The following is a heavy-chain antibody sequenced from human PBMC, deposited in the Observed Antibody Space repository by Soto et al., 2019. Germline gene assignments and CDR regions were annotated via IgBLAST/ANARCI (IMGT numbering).Heavy chain of an antibody. CDR2: IYPLDSFT. J-gene: IGHJ6*03. Sequence: PGESLKISCQASGYSFTHRRIAWVRQKPGKGLEWLGVIYPLDSFTKYSPSFEGQVTMSVDKSVNTASLLLNSLKASDSAIYFWGKVIAPQVSTMGGRDVCGKGTTVTVS. CDR3: GKVIAPQVSTMGGRDV. D-gene: IGHD2-21*01. CDR1: GYSFTHRR. V-gene: IGHV5-51*01.